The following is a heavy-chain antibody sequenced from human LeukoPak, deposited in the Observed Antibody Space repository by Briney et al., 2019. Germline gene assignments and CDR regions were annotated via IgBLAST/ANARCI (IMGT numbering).Heavy chain of an antibody. Sequence: ASETLSLTCTVSGGSITSYHYSWIRRPPGKGLEWIGYIYYSGSTNYNPSLKSRVTISVDTSKNQFSLKLSSVTAADTAVYYCARGGSGTYYHYWGQGTLVTVSS. D-gene: IGHD1-26*01. CDR3: ARGGSGTYYHY. CDR1: GGSITSYH. CDR2: IYYSGST. J-gene: IGHJ4*02. V-gene: IGHV4-59*01.